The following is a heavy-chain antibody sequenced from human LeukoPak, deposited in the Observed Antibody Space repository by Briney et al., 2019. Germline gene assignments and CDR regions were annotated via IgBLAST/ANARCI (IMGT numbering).Heavy chain of an antibody. V-gene: IGHV3-30-3*01. CDR3: AREIVVVVAATRGEDY. D-gene: IGHD2-15*01. CDR2: ISYDGSNK. Sequence: GGSLRLSCAASGFTFSSYAMHWVRQAPGKGLEGVAVISYDGSNKYYADSVKGRFTISRDNSKNTLYLQMNSLRAEDTAVYYCAREIVVVVAATRGEDYWGQGTLVTVSS. CDR1: GFTFSSYA. J-gene: IGHJ4*02.